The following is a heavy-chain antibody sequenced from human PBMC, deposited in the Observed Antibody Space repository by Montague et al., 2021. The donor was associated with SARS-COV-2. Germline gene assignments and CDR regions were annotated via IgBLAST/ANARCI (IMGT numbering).Heavy chain of an antibody. CDR2: INGGRSVT. D-gene: IGHD2-2*01. Sequence: SLRLSCAASGFNFGDYEMNWVRQTPGKGLVWVSHINGGRSVTYYADSVMGRFTISRDNAESSLYLQMNSLRAEDTAVYYCAAAVPVADDSWGQGTLVTVSS. V-gene: IGHV3-11*06. CDR3: AAAVPVADDS. CDR1: GFNFGDYE. J-gene: IGHJ5*02.